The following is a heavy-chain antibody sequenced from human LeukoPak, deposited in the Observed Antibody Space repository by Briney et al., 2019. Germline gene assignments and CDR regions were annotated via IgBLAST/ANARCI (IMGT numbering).Heavy chain of an antibody. V-gene: IGHV3-11*01. CDR2: ISSSGSTI. J-gene: IGHJ6*02. Sequence: GGSLRLSCAASGFTFSDYYMSWIRQAPGKGLEWVSYISSSGSTIYYADSVKGRFTISRDNAKNSLYLQMNSLRAEDTAVYYCARGSGITMIVLYGMDVWGQGTTVTVSS. CDR1: GFTFSDYY. D-gene: IGHD3-22*01. CDR3: ARGSGITMIVLYGMDV.